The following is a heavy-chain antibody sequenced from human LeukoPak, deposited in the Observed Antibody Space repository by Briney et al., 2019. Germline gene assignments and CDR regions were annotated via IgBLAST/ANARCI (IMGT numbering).Heavy chain of an antibody. V-gene: IGHV3-74*01. CDR3: SMTPGPRGVFDI. CDR2: INSDGSSI. CDR1: GVTFSSYW. D-gene: IGHD3-10*01. Sequence: GGSLRLSCAASGVTFSSYWMHWVRQAPGKGLVWVSRINSDGSSISYADSVKGRFTFSRDNAKNTLYLQMNSLIAEDTAVYYCSMTPGPRGVFDIWGQGTMVTVSS. J-gene: IGHJ3*02.